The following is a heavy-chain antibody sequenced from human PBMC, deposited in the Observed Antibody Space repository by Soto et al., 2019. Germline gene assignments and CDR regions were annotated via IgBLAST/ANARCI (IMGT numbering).Heavy chain of an antibody. J-gene: IGHJ6*02. CDR1: GYSFTSYW. D-gene: IGHD6-19*01. Sequence: GESLKISCKGSGYSFTSYWIGWVRQMPGKGLEWMGIIYPGDSDTRYSPSFQGQVTISADKSISTAYLQWSSLKASDTAMYYCARSRRGAYSSGWYSPSGYYNYGIDVWGQGTKFPVSS. CDR2: IYPGDSDT. CDR3: ARSRRGAYSSGWYSPSGYYNYGIDV. V-gene: IGHV5-51*01.